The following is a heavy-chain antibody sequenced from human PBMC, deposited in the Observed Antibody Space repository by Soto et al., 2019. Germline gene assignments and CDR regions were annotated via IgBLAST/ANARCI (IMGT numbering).Heavy chain of an antibody. D-gene: IGHD3-10*01. CDR1: GYTFTNYY. Sequence: GASVKVSCRASGYTFTNYYIHWVRQAPGQGLEWMGIINPSGGSTSYAQKFQGRVTMTRDTSTSTVYMELSSLRSEDTAVYYCARARYYYGSGSYVPPPSQLIFDYWGQGTLVTVSS. J-gene: IGHJ4*02. CDR2: INPSGGST. V-gene: IGHV1-46*01. CDR3: ARARYYYGSGSYVPPPSQLIFDY.